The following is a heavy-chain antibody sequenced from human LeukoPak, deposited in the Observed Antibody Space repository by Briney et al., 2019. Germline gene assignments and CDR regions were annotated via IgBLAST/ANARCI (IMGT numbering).Heavy chain of an antibody. D-gene: IGHD3-9*01. CDR3: ARRSILTGYYCY. CDR2: ISAYNGNT. Sequence: ASVKVSCKASGYTFTSYGISWVRQAPGQGLEWMGWISAYNGNTNYAQKLHGRVTMTTDTSPSTAYMELRSLRSDDTAVYYCARRSILTGYYCYWGQGTLVTVSS. J-gene: IGHJ4*02. CDR1: GYTFTSYG. V-gene: IGHV1-18*01.